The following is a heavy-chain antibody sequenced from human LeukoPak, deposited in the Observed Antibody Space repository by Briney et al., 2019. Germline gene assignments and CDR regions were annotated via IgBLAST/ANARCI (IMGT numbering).Heavy chain of an antibody. V-gene: IGHV3-23*01. CDR2: IIGSGGGT. J-gene: IGHJ4*02. D-gene: IGHD1-26*01. Sequence: PGGSLRLSCAASGFTFGSYAMSWVRQAPGKGLEWVSVIIGSGGGTFYADSVKGRFTISRDNSKNTLYLQMNSLRAEDTAVYYCAREIVGATMSGDYWGQGTLVTVSS. CDR1: GFTFGSYA. CDR3: AREIVGATMSGDY.